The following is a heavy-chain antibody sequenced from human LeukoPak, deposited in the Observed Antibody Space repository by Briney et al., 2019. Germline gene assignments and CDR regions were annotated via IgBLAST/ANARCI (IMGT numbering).Heavy chain of an antibody. CDR2: INPSGGST. CDR3: ARGNTYYDISRESETGGDY. Sequence: VASVKVSCKASGYTFTSYYMHWVRQAPGQGLEWMGIINPSGGSTSYAQKFQGRVTMTRDTSTSTVYMELSNLRSEDTAVYYCARGNTYYDISRESETGGDYWGQGTLVTVSS. J-gene: IGHJ4*02. V-gene: IGHV1-46*01. D-gene: IGHD3-9*01. CDR1: GYTFTSYY.